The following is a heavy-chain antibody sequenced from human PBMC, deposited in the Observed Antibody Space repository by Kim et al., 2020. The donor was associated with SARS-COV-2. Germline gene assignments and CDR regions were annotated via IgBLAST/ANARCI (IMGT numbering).Heavy chain of an antibody. CDR3: ARGNHHGMDV. J-gene: IGHJ6*02. Sequence: TSSDSVKGRFTVSRDNAKATLYLQRDSLRAEDTAVYDCARGNHHGMDVWGQGTTVTVSS. V-gene: IGHV3-74*01.